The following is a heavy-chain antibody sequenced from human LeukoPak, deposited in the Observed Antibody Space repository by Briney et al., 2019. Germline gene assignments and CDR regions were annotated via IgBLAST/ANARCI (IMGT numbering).Heavy chain of an antibody. CDR2: ISYDGSNK. D-gene: IGHD6-19*01. J-gene: IGHJ4*02. Sequence: SGGSLRLSRAASGFTFSSYAMHWVRQAPGKGLEWVAVISYDGSNKYYADSVKGRFTISRDDSKNTLYLQMNSLRAEDTAVYYCARGEGSSGWRKEGYWGQGTLVTVSS. V-gene: IGHV3-30-3*01. CDR1: GFTFSSYA. CDR3: ARGEGSSGWRKEGY.